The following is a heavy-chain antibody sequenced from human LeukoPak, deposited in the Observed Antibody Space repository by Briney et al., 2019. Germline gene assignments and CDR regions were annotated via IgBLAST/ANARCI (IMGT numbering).Heavy chain of an antibody. CDR2: ISSSGNTI. Sequence: GGSLRLSCAASGFTFSSYEMNWVRQAPGKGLEWVSYISSSGNTIYYANSVKGRFIISRDNAKSSLYLQMNSLRAEDTAIYYCARDPTTLTTFALGYFDYWGQGTLVTVSS. D-gene: IGHD4-11*01. J-gene: IGHJ4*02. CDR3: ARDPTTLTTFALGYFDY. V-gene: IGHV3-48*03. CDR1: GFTFSSYE.